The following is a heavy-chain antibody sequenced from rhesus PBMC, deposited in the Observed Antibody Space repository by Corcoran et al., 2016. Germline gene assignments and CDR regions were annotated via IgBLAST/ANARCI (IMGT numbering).Heavy chain of an antibody. Sequence: QVQLQESGPGLVKPSETLSLTCAVSGGSVSSGHCWNWIRQPPGKGLEWIGDISGSSADTYYNPSLKSRVTFSRDTAKNHFSLRLNSVTAADTAVYYCARGSTVDYWGQGVLVTVSS. CDR3: ARGSTVDY. CDR1: GGSVSSGHC. J-gene: IGHJ4*01. V-gene: IGHV4-65*01. CDR2: ISGSSADT.